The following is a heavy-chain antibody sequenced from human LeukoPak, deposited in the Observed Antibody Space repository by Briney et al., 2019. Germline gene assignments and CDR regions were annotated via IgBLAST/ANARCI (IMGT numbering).Heavy chain of an antibody. J-gene: IGHJ4*02. D-gene: IGHD3-22*01. CDR2: ISYDGSNK. Sequence: GRSLRLSCAASGFTLSSYGMHWVRQAPGKGLEWVAVISYDGSNKYYADSVKGRFTISRDNSKNTLYLQMNSLRAEDTAVYYCAKDHHLYYYDSSGYSHDLDYWGQGTLVTVSS. V-gene: IGHV3-30*18. CDR3: AKDHHLYYYDSSGYSHDLDY. CDR1: GFTLSSYG.